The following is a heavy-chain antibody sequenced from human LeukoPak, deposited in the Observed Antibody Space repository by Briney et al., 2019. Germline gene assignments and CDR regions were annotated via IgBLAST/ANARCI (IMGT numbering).Heavy chain of an antibody. CDR3: ARWASYYYYGMDV. CDR2: IYYSGST. D-gene: IGHD5-12*01. J-gene: IGHJ6*04. CDR1: GGSISSGDYY. Sequence: SETLSLTCTVSGGSISSGDYYWSWIRQPPGKGLEWIGYIYYSGSTYYNPSLKSRVTISVDTSKNQFSLKLSSVTAADTAVYYCARWASYYYYGMDVWGKGTTVTVSS. V-gene: IGHV4-30-4*02.